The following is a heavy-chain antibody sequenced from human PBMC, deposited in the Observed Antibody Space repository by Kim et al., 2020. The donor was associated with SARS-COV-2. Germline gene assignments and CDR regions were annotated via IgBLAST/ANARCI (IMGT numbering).Heavy chain of an antibody. Sequence: GGSLRLSCAASGFTFSSYAMHWVRQAPGEGLEWVAVISYDGSNKYYADSVKGRFTISRDNSKNTLYLQMNSLRAEDTAVYYCARHIPPLPLPHSYKPTYFDYWGQGTLVTVSS. D-gene: IGHD2-21*01. CDR1: GFTFSSYA. CDR3: ARHIPPLPLPHSYKPTYFDY. J-gene: IGHJ4*02. V-gene: IGHV3-30*04. CDR2: ISYDGSNK.